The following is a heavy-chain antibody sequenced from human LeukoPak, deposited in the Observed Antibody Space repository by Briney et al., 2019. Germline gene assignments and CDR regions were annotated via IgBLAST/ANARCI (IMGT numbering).Heavy chain of an antibody. CDR3: ARDCSSTSCYRGGFDP. Sequence: GGSLRLSCAASGFTLSSYWMSWVRQAPGEGLEWVASIKQDGSENYYVDSVKGRFTISRDNAKNSLYLQMNSLRAEDTAVYYCARDCSSTSCYRGGFDPWGQGTLVTVSS. J-gene: IGHJ5*02. D-gene: IGHD2-2*02. CDR2: IKQDGSEN. V-gene: IGHV3-7*01. CDR1: GFTLSSYW.